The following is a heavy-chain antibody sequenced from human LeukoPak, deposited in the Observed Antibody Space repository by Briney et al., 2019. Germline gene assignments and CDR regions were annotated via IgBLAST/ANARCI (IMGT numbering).Heavy chain of an antibody. V-gene: IGHV3-7*01. J-gene: IGHJ4*02. CDR3: VRSIDY. CDR2: ISPDGSAT. CDR1: GFTFSTYW. Sequence: GGSLRLSCVASGFTFSTYWMSWVRQAPGKGLEWAANISPDGSATFYVDSVKGRFTVSRDNTKNSLSLQMHSLKVEDTAIYYCVRSIDYWGQGTLVSVSS.